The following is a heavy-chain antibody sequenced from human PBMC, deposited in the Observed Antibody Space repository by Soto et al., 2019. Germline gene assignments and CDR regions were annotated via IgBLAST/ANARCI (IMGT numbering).Heavy chain of an antibody. CDR3: VHRTWYTTYHS. J-gene: IGHJ4*02. CDR2: IYWNDDK. V-gene: IGHV2-5*01. CDR1: GFSFSTSGEG. D-gene: IGHD1-20*01. Sequence: SGPTLVNPTQTLTLTCTFSGFSFSTSGEGVGWIRQPPGKSLEWLAIIYWNDDKRYSPSLKSRLTITKDTSKNQVVLTMTNMDPVDTGTYFCVHRTWYTTYHSWGQGALVTVSS.